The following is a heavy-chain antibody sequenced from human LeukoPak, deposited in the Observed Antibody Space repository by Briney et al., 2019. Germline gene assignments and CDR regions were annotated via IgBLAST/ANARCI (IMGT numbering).Heavy chain of an antibody. Sequence: ASVKVSCKASGGTFSSYAISWVRQAPGQGLEWMGGIIPIFGTANYAQKFQGRVTITADESTSTAYMELSSLRSEDTAVYYCALYYYDSSGHPPIGYCYYYGMDVWGQGTTVTVSS. V-gene: IGHV1-69*13. CDR3: ALYYYDSSGHPPIGYCYYYGMDV. J-gene: IGHJ6*02. D-gene: IGHD3-22*01. CDR1: GGTFSSYA. CDR2: IIPIFGTA.